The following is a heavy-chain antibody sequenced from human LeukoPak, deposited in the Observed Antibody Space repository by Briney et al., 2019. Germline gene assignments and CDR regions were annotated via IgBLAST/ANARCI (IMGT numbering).Heavy chain of an antibody. CDR2: ITSDGRST. CDR1: GGFLSGYY. V-gene: IGHV3-74*03. Sequence: ETLSLTCAVYGGFLSGYYWSWMRQPPGKGLVWVSRITSDGRSTTYADSVKGRITVSRDNARNTLYLQMISLRAEDTAVYFCARERFSTYNYDAFDIWGRGTMVTVSS. J-gene: IGHJ3*02. D-gene: IGHD1-1*01. CDR3: ARERFSTYNYDAFDI.